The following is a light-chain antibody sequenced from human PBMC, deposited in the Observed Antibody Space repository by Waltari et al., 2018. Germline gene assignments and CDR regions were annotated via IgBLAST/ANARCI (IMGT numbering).Light chain of an antibody. CDR3: LQYNTYPWT. CDR2: EAS. J-gene: IGKJ1*01. CDR1: QGIGND. Sequence: DIQMTQSPSSLSASVGDRVIITCRASQGIGNDLGWYQQKPRKVPQRLIYEASTLQNGVPSRFSGSGSGTEFSLTISSLQPEDFASFYCLQYNTYPWTCGQGTKVEVK. V-gene: IGKV1-17*01.